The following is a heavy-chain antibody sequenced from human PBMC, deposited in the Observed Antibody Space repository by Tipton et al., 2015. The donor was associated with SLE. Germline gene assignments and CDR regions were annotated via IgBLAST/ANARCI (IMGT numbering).Heavy chain of an antibody. CDR3: ARGRIAVAGNHFDY. D-gene: IGHD6-19*01. J-gene: IGHJ4*02. CDR1: GDSITSGSYY. CDR2: IYYSGST. Sequence: TLSLTCSVSGDSITSGSYYWVWIRQPPGKGPEWIGTIYYSGSTYYYPSLKSRITISVDTSKNHFSLKLSSVTAADTAVYYCARGRIAVAGNHFDYWGQGTLVTVSS. V-gene: IGHV4-39*02.